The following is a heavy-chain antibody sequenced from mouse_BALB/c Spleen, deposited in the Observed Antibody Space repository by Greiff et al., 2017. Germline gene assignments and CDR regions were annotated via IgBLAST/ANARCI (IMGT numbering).Heavy chain of an antibody. Sequence: QVQLQQSGAELARPGASVKLSCKASGYTFTSYWMQWVKQRPGQGLEWIGAIYPGDGDTRYTQKFKGKATLTADKSSSTAYMQLSSLASEDSAVYYCARSRYYGSSPAYWGQGTLVTVSA. J-gene: IGHJ3*01. CDR3: ARSRYYGSSPAY. CDR2: IYPGDGDT. V-gene: IGHV1-87*01. CDR1: GYTFTSYW. D-gene: IGHD1-1*01.